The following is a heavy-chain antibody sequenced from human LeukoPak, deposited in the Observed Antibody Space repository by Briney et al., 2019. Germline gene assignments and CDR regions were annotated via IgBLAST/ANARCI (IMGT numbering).Heavy chain of an antibody. V-gene: IGHV1-18*01. CDR1: GNTFTSYG. CDR2: ISGYNGNT. D-gene: IGHD6-13*01. CDR3: ARDGYSSSWFLDY. J-gene: IGHJ4*02. Sequence: ASVKISCKAHGNTFTSYGLSRVRQAPGQGLEWMGWISGYNGNTKYAQKFQGRVTMTTDTSTSTAYMERRRLRFDDTAVFYCARDGYSSSWFLDYWGQGTLVTVSS.